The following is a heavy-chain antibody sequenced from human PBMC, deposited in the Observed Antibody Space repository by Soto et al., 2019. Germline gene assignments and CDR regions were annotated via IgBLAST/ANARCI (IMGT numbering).Heavy chain of an antibody. J-gene: IGHJ6*02. CDR1: GGTFRTAA. CDR3: ARDNDRPQFGGNYDYSLDV. V-gene: IGHV1-69*12. CDR2: IMPVFRTP. D-gene: IGHD2-8*01. Sequence: QVQLEQSGAEVKKPGSSVKVSCKASGGTFRTAAISWVRQAPGQGLEWMGGIMPVFRTPDYAQKFQGRVTITADESTHTAYMELSGLRSDDTAVYYCARDNDRPQFGGNYDYSLDVWGQGTPITVSS.